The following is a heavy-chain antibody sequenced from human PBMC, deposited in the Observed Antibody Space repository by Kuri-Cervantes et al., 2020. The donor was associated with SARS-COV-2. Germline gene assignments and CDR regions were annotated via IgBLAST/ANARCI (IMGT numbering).Heavy chain of an antibody. J-gene: IGHJ4*02. V-gene: IGHV1-2*02. CDR1: GYTFTGYY. CDR3: ATSPALFGPTRSFDY. D-gene: IGHD3/OR15-3a*01. Sequence: ASVKVSCKASGYTFTGYYMHWVRQAPGQGLEWMGWINPNSGGTNYAQKFQGRVTMTEDTSTDTAYMELSSLRSEDTAVYYCATSPALFGPTRSFDYWGQGTLVTVSS. CDR2: INPNSGGT.